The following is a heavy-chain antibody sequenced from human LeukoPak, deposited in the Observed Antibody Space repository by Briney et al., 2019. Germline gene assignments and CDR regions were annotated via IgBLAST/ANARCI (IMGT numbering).Heavy chain of an antibody. V-gene: IGHV3-23*01. CDR1: GFSFATYA. CDR3: AKGRCSGVGCDSFHS. Sequence: TGGSLRLSCAASGFSFATYAMNWVRQAPGKGLECISTISDDSSFTYYADSVKGRSAISRDDSKNTLYLQMNNLKVEDTAVYYCAKGRCSGVGCDSFHSWGQGALVTVSS. D-gene: IGHD2-15*01. CDR2: ISDDSSFT. J-gene: IGHJ4*02.